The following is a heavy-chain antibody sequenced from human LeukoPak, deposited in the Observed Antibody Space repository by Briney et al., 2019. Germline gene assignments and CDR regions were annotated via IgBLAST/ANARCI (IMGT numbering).Heavy chain of an antibody. J-gene: IGHJ4*02. V-gene: IGHV4-38-2*01. CDR3: ARGDRGSGWPFDY. CDR1: GYSISSGYY. Sequence: SETLPLTCAVSGYSISSGYYWGWIRQPPGRGLEWIGFIYHTGNTYYNPSFKSRVIISVDTSTNQFSLKLSSVTAADTAVYHCARGDRGSGWPFDYWGQGTLVTVSS. CDR2: IYHTGNT. D-gene: IGHD6-19*01.